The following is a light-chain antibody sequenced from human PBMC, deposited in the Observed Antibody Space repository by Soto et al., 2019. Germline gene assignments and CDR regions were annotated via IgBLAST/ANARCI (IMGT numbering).Light chain of an antibody. Sequence: QSVLTQPASVSGSPGQSITISCTGTSSDVGGYNYVSWYQQHPGKAPKLMIYEVSNRPSGVSTRFSGSKSGNTASLTISGLQAEDEADYYCSSYTSSSTLYVFGTGTKRTVL. CDR3: SSYTSSSTLYV. V-gene: IGLV2-14*01. CDR2: EVS. J-gene: IGLJ1*01. CDR1: SSDVGGYNY.